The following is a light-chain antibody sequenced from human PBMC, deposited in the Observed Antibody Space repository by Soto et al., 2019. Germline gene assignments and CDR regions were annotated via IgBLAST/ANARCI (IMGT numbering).Light chain of an antibody. CDR2: GAS. J-gene: IGKJ5*01. Sequence: EIVLTQSPATLSLSPGERATLSCRASQSVSSNYLAWYQQKPGQAPRPLIYGASSRATGIPDRFSGSGSGTDFTLTISSLEPEDFAVYYCQQRSNWPITFGQGTRLEIK. V-gene: IGKV3D-20*02. CDR1: QSVSSNY. CDR3: QQRSNWPIT.